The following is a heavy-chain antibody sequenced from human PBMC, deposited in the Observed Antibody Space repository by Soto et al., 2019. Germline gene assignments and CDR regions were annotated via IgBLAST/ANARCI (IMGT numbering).Heavy chain of an antibody. V-gene: IGHV3-7*01. CDR1: GFPSSRYW. CDR3: GRDLPSVSGRPGGWFDP. CDR2: IKQDGSEK. J-gene: IGHJ5*02. Sequence: GGSLRLSCAAFGFPSSRYWMSWVRQAPGKGLEWVASIKQDGSEKSYVDSVKGRFSISRDNAKKSLYLQLNSLRAEDTAVYFCGRDLPSVSGRPGGWFDPWGQGTLVTVSS. D-gene: IGHD6-6*01.